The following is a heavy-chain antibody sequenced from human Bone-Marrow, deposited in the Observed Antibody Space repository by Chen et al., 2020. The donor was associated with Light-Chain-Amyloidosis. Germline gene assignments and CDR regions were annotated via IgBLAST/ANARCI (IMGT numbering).Heavy chain of an antibody. CDR2: IWSNGNYE. J-gene: IGHJ4*02. Sequence: QVRLVESGGGVVQPGTSLRLSCTASGFTFSDYGMHWVRQAPGKGLEWVAVIWSNGNYEYYSETVNGLFTISRDNSKKTLYVQMNRLTVDDTVVYYCARADDLWSGTPDHWGQGTPVTVSS. V-gene: IGHV3-33*01. D-gene: IGHD3-3*01. CDR1: GFTFSDYG. CDR3: ARADDLWSGTPDH.